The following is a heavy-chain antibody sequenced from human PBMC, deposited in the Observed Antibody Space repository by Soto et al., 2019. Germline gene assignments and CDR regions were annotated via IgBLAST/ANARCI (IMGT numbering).Heavy chain of an antibody. Sequence: GGSLRLSCAASGVTCISYAMRWVRQATGKGLEWVAVISYDGSNKYYADSVKGRFTISRDNSKNTLYLQMNSLRAEDTAVYYCASNKLDYYDSSGPIDYWGQGTLVTVSS. CDR1: GVTCISYA. CDR3: ASNKLDYYDSSGPIDY. CDR2: ISYDGSNK. J-gene: IGHJ4*02. D-gene: IGHD3-22*01. V-gene: IGHV3-30-3*01.